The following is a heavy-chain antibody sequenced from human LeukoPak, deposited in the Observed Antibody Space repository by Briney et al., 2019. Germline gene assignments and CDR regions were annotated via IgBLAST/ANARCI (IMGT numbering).Heavy chain of an antibody. CDR3: ARDLFDSSSSNY. CDR1: GGSFSGYY. Sequence: SETLSLTCAVYGGSFSGYYWSWIRQPPGKGLEWIGEINHSGSTNYNPSLKSRVTISVDTSKNQFSLKLSSVTAADTAVYYCARDLFDSSSSNYWGQGTLVTVSS. V-gene: IGHV4-34*01. J-gene: IGHJ4*02. D-gene: IGHD6-6*01. CDR2: INHSGST.